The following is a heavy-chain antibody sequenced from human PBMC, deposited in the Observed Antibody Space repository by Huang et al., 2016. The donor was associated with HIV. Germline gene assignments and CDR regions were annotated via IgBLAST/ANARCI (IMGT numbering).Heavy chain of an antibody. J-gene: IGHJ4*02. CDR2: INPSDSST. V-gene: IGHV1-46*01. Sequence: QVQLVQSGAEVKKPGSSVKVSCKASGYTFTTDYLHWVLQAPGQGLEWMGIINPSDSSTNYPQKFQGRVTMTRDTSTSTVYMELSSLRSEDTAVYYCARGAAMDDFDYWGQGTLVTVSS. D-gene: IGHD5-18*01. CDR3: ARGAAMDDFDY. CDR1: GYTFTTDY.